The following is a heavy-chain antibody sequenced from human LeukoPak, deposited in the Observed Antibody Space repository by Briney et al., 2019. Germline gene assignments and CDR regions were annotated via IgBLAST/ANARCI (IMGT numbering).Heavy chain of an antibody. CDR1: EGTVITYA. CDR3: ASPWGSPTSYGMDV. Sequence: SGKLSCKAAEGTVITYAISWGLQAPGQEGEWMGGIIPIFGIANYAQKFQGRVTITADKSTSTAYMGLSSLRSEDTAVYYCASPWGSPTSYGMDVWGQGTTVTVSS. V-gene: IGHV1-69*10. J-gene: IGHJ6*02. CDR2: IIPIFGIA. D-gene: IGHD7-27*01.